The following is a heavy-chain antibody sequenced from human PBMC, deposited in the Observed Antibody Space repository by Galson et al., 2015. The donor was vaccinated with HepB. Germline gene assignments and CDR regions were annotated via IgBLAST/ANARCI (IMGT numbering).Heavy chain of an antibody. V-gene: IGHV4-34*01. CDR2: INHSGST. D-gene: IGHD5-24*01. Sequence: SEPLSLTCAVYGGYFSGYYWSWIRQPPGKGLEWIGEINHSGSTNYNPSLKSRVTISVDTSKNQFSLKLSSVTAADTAVYYCARGRPITSIGPWGNMDVWGKGTTVTVSS. CDR1: GGYFSGYY. CDR3: ARGRPITSIGPWGNMDV. J-gene: IGHJ6*03.